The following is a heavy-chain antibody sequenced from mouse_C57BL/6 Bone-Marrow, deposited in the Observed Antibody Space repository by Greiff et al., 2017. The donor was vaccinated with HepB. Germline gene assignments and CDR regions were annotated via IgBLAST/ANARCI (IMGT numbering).Heavy chain of an antibody. CDR3: ARVDYGSRSAMDY. CDR1: GYTFTSYW. CDR2: IDPSDSYT. J-gene: IGHJ4*01. V-gene: IGHV1-59*01. Sequence: QVQLQQPGAELVRPGTSVKLSCKASGYTFTSYWMHWVKQRPGQGLEWIGVIDPSDSYTNYNQKFKGKATLTVDTSSSTAYMQLSSLTSEDSAVYYCARVDYGSRSAMDYWGQGTSVTVTS. D-gene: IGHD1-1*01.